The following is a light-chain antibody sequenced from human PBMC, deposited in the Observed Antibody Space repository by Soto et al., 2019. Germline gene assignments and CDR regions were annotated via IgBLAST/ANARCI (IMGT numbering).Light chain of an antibody. CDR1: SSDVSGYNY. CDR3: SSYTSSSTLD. Sequence: QSALTQPASVSGSPGQSITISCTGTSSDVSGYNYVSWYQQHPGKAPKLMIYEVSNRPSGVSNRFSGSKSGNTASLTISGLQAEDEADYYCSSYTSSSTLDFGTGTKVTVL. CDR2: EVS. J-gene: IGLJ1*01. V-gene: IGLV2-14*01.